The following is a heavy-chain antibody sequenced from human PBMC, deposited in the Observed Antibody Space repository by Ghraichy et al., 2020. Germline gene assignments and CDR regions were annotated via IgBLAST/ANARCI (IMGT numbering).Heavy chain of an antibody. J-gene: IGHJ2*01. D-gene: IGHD2-21*01. CDR1: GGSISTYY. Sequence: SQTLSLTCTVSGGSISTYYWSWIRQPPGKGLEYIGFVYYTGSTKYNPSLNSRATISVDTSKNQFSLKLTSVTPADTAVYYCARRFVSYWYFDLWGRGTLVTVSS. CDR2: VYYTGST. CDR3: ARRFVSYWYFDL. V-gene: IGHV4-59*08.